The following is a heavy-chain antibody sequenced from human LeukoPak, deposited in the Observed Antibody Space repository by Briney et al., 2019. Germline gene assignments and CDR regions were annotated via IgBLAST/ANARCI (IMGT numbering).Heavy chain of an antibody. CDR1: GGTFSSYA. D-gene: IGHD4/OR15-4a*01. Sequence: ASVKVSCKASGGTFSSYAISWVRQAPGQGLEWMGIINPSGGSTSYAQKFQGRVTMTRDTSTSTVYMELSSLRSEDTAAYYCATAQDYRWDYWGQGTLVTVSS. CDR3: ATAQDYRWDY. V-gene: IGHV1-46*01. J-gene: IGHJ4*02. CDR2: INPSGGST.